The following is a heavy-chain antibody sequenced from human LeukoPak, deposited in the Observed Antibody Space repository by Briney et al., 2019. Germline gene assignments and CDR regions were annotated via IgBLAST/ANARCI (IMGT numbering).Heavy chain of an antibody. CDR1: GGSFSGCY. V-gene: IGHV4-34*01. CDR2: VNHSGST. CDR3: ARRAYDSAY. J-gene: IGHJ4*02. Sequence: SETLSLTCAVYGGSFSGCYWSWIRQPPGKGLEWIGEVNHSGSTNYNPSLKSRVTISVDTSKNQFSLKLSSVTAADTAMYYCARRAYDSAYWGQGTLVTVSS. D-gene: IGHD2-21*02.